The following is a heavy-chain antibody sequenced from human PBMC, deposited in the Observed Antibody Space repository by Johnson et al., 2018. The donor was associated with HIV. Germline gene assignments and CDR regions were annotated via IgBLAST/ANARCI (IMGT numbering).Heavy chain of an antibody. D-gene: IGHD1-26*01. Sequence: QMLLVESGGGVVQPGRALRLSCAASGFTFSNSAMHWVRQAPGKGLEWVAVISYDGDNVYYADSVKGRFTISRDNSKNTLYLQMNSLRAEDTAVYYCAKEDGSVGATTGNAFDIWGQGTMVTVSS. CDR1: GFTFSNSA. J-gene: IGHJ3*02. V-gene: IGHV3-30-3*01. CDR2: ISYDGDNV. CDR3: AKEDGSVGATTGNAFDI.